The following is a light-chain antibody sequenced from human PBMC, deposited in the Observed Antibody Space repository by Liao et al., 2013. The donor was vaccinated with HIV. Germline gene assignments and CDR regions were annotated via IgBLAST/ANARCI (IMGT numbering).Light chain of an antibody. CDR1: NIGSKS. CDR3: QVWDSSSDHVI. Sequence: SYELTQPPSVSVAPGKTARITCGGDNIGSKSVHWYQQQPGQAPVVVIYYNKDRPSGIPERFSGSNSANTATLTISRVEAGDEADYYCQVWDSSSDHVIFGGGTKLTVL. V-gene: IGLV3-21*04. J-gene: IGLJ2*01. CDR2: YNK.